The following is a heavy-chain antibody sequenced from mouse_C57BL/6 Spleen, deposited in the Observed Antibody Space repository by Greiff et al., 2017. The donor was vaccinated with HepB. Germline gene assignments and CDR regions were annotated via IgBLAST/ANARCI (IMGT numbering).Heavy chain of an antibody. CDR3: ARQAGTYGYFDY. J-gene: IGHJ2*01. V-gene: IGHV5-12*01. CDR1: GFTFSDYY. D-gene: IGHD4-1*01. CDR2: ISNGGGST. Sequence: EVQGVESGGGLVQPGGSLKLSCAASGFTFSDYYMYWVRQTPEKRLEWVAYISNGGGSTYYPDTVKGRFTISRDNAKNTLYLQMSRLKSEDTAMYYCARQAGTYGYFDYWGQGTTLTVSS.